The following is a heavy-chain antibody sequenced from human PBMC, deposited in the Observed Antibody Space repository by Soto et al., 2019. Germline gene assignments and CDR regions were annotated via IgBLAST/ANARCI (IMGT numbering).Heavy chain of an antibody. CDR3: ARDMGGYDSGPYYYYYYMDG. V-gene: IGHV3-11*01. D-gene: IGHD5-12*01. Sequence: GGSLRLSCAASGFTFSDYYMSWIRQAPGKGLEWVSYISSSGSTIYYADSVKGRFTISRDNAKNSLYLQMNSLRAEDTAVYYCARDMGGYDSGPYYYYYYMDGWGKGTTVTVSS. CDR1: GFTFSDYY. CDR2: ISSSGSTI. J-gene: IGHJ6*03.